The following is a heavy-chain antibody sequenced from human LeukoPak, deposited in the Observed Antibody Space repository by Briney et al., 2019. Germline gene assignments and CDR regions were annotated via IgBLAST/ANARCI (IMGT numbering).Heavy chain of an antibody. Sequence: PSETLSLTCIVSGGSISTFYWSWIRQPAGKGLEWIGHIYTSGSTDYNPSLKSRVTISLDTSKNQFSLKLSSVTAADTAVYYCAGNYYGSGSYYSEDRYWGQGTLVTVSS. CDR3: AGNYYGSGSYYSEDRY. D-gene: IGHD3-10*01. CDR1: GGSISTFY. V-gene: IGHV4-4*07. J-gene: IGHJ4*02. CDR2: IYTSGST.